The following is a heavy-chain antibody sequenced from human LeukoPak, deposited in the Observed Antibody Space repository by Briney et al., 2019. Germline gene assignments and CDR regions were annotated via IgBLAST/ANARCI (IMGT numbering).Heavy chain of an antibody. J-gene: IGHJ4*02. D-gene: IGHD1-20*01. CDR2: MNPNSGNT. CDR1: GYTFTNYY. V-gene: IGHV1-8*03. Sequence: GASVKVSCKASGYTFTNYYIHWVRQAPGQGLEWMGWMNPNSGNTGYAQKFQGRVTITRNTSISTAYMELSSLRSEDTAVYYCLITGTTWEDIDYWGQGTLVTVSS. CDR3: LITGTTWEDIDY.